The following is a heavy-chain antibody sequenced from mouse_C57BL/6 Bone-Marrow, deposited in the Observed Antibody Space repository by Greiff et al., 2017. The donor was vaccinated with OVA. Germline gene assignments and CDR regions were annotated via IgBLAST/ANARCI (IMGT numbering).Heavy chain of an antibody. CDR3: AREDDGSWFAY. D-gene: IGHD2-3*01. CDR2: INPNNGGT. CDR1: GYTFTDYN. Sequence: DVKLQESGPELVKPGASVKMSCKASGYTFTDYNMHWVKQSHGKSLEWIGYINPNNGGTSYNQKFKGKATLTVNKSSSTAYMELRSLTSEDSAVYYCAREDDGSWFAYWGQGTLVTVSA. J-gene: IGHJ3*01. V-gene: IGHV1-22*01.